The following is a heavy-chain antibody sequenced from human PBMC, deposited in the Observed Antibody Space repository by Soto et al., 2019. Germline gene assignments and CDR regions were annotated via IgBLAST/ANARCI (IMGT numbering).Heavy chain of an antibody. CDR1: GFTFSSYW. J-gene: IGHJ6*03. CDR3: ARDTDISGGLHNYTSIDV. Sequence: EVQLVESGGGIVQPGGSLRLSCAASGFTFSSYWMHWVRQAPGKGLVWVSRINGDGSTTKYAESVTGRFTMSRDNAKNTLYSQMNSMRAEDKAVFYCARDTDISGGLHNYTSIDVWGKGTKVTVSS. V-gene: IGHV3-74*03. CDR2: INGDGSTT. D-gene: IGHD2-15*01.